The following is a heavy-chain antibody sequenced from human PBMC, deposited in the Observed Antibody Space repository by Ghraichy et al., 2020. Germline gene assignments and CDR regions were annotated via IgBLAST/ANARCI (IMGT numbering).Heavy chain of an antibody. J-gene: IGHJ4*02. CDR2: IYSIGRN. CDR1: GGSISTYY. CDR3: ARGSQWELLRLDY. Sequence: SETLSLTCTVSGGSISTYYWTWIRQPPGKGLEWIGYIYSIGRNNYNPSLRSRVTMALDTSTNQFSLKLSSVTAADTAVYYCARGSQWELLRLDYWGQGTLVTVSS. V-gene: IGHV4-59*01. D-gene: IGHD1-26*01.